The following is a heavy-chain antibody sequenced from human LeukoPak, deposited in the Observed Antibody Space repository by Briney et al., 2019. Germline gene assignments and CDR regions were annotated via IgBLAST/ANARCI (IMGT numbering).Heavy chain of an antibody. V-gene: IGHV4-59*08. CDR3: ARREYDFWSGYYDY. J-gene: IGHJ4*02. D-gene: IGHD3-3*01. CDR2: IYYSGST. CDR1: GGSISSYY. Sequence: SETLSLTCTVSGGSISSYYWSWIRQPPGKGLEWIGYIYYSGSTNYNPSLKSRVTISVDTSKNQFSLKLSSVTAADTAVYYCARREYDFWSGYYDYWGRGTLVTVSS.